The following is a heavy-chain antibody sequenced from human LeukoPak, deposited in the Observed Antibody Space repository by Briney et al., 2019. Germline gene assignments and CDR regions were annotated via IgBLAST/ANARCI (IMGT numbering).Heavy chain of an antibody. CDR1: GGSISSYY. D-gene: IGHD6-25*01. CDR3: ARDRLSYYMDV. J-gene: IGHJ6*03. V-gene: IGHV4-59*01. CDR2: IYYSGST. Sequence: SETLSLTCTVSGGSISSYYWSWIRQPPGRGLEWIGYIYYSGSTNYNPSLKSRVTISVDTSKNQFSLKLSSVTAADTAVYYRARDRLSYYMDVWGKGTTVTVSS.